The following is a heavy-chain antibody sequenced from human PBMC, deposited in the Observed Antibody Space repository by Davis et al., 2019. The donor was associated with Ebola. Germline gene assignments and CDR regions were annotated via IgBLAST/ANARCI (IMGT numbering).Heavy chain of an antibody. CDR1: GGSISSSSYY. J-gene: IGHJ4*02. Sequence: MPSETLSLTCTVSGGSISSSSYYWGWIRQPPGKGLEWIGSIYYSGSTYYSPSLKSRVTISVDTSKNQFSLKLSSVTAADTAVYYCATGFPYSSSWYGDLEGFDYWGQGTLVTVSS. D-gene: IGHD6-13*01. CDR2: IYYSGST. V-gene: IGHV4-39*01. CDR3: ATGFPYSSSWYGDLEGFDY.